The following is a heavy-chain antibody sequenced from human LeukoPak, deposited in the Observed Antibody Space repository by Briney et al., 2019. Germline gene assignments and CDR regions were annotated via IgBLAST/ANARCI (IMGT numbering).Heavy chain of an antibody. CDR3: ARGWYSSSWYRY. D-gene: IGHD6-13*01. CDR1: GGSIGTTTYS. CDR2: VYYGGST. V-gene: IGHV4-39*01. Sequence: SETLSLTCSVSGGSIGTTTYSWAWIRQPPGKGLEWIGNVYYGGSTNFSPSLRSRVTMSVDSSTNQFSLKLSSVTAADTAVYYCARGWYSSSWYRYWGQGTLVTVSS. J-gene: IGHJ4*02.